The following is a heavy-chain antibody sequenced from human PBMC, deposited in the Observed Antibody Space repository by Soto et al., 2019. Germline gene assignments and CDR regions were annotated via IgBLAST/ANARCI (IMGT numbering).Heavy chain of an antibody. CDR2: ISPGGGTT. J-gene: IGHJ3*01. CDR3: ARAHYDSDAFDF. CDR1: GYTFTTNF. V-gene: IGHV1-46*03. Sequence: VQLVQSGAEVKKPGASVKISCKASGYTFTTNFIQWIRQAPGQGLEWVGIISPGGGTTVYAQKFQGRVTMTRDTSTSTVYMELRNLRSEDTAVFYCARAHYDSDAFDFWGQGTMVIVSS. D-gene: IGHD3-22*01.